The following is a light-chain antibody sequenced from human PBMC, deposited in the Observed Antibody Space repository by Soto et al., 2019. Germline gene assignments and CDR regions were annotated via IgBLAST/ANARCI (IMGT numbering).Light chain of an antibody. CDR1: QSISSW. CDR2: DAS. CDR3: QQYNSYSMYT. V-gene: IGKV1-5*01. J-gene: IGKJ2*01. Sequence: DIQMTQYPSTLSASVGDRVTITCRASQSISSWLAWYQQKPGKAPKLLIYDASSLESGVPSRFSGSGSGTEFTLTISSLQPDDFATYYCQQYNSYSMYTFGQGTKVDIK.